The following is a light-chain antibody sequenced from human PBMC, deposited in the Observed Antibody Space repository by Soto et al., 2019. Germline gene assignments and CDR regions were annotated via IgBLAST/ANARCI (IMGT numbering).Light chain of an antibody. CDR3: SSYTSSRTAV. J-gene: IGLJ2*01. CDR2: EAS. CDR1: SSDVGGYKY. Sequence: QSALTQPASVSGSPGQSITISCTGSSSDVGGYKYVSWYQQYPGKAPKLMIYEASNRPSGVSNRFSGSKSGNTASLTISGLQAEDEADYYCSSYTSSRTAVFGGGTKVTVL. V-gene: IGLV2-14*01.